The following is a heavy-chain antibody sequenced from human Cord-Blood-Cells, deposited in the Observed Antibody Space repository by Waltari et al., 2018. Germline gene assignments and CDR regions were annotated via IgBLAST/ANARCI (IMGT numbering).Heavy chain of an antibody. Sequence: QVQLVQSGAEVKKPGSSVKVSCKASGGTFSSSAISWVRQAPGQGLEWMGGIIPIFGTANYAQKFQGRVTITADESTSTAYMELSSLRSEDTAVYYCARGSDYYDSSGSYYFDYWGQGTLVTVSS. CDR1: GGTFSSSA. D-gene: IGHD3-22*01. CDR3: ARGSDYYDSSGSYYFDY. V-gene: IGHV1-69*01. CDR2: IIPIFGTA. J-gene: IGHJ4*02.